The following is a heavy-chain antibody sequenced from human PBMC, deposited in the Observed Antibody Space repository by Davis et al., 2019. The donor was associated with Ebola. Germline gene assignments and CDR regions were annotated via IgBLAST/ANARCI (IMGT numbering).Heavy chain of an antibody. CDR1: GGSISSSNW. D-gene: IGHD3-3*01. CDR2: INHSGST. J-gene: IGHJ6*02. Sequence: GSLRLSCAVSGGSISSSNWWSWIRQPPGKGLEWIGEINHSGSTNYNPSLKSRVTISVDTSKNQFSLKLSSVTAADTAVYYCARAPSVLRFLEWSMDVWGQGTTVTVSS. CDR3: ARAPSVLRFLEWSMDV. V-gene: IGHV4-4*02.